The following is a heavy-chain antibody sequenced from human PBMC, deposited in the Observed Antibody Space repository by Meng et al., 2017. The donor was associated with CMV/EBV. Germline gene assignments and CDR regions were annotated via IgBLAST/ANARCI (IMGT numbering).Heavy chain of an antibody. CDR2: IYYSGST. D-gene: IGHD3-3*01. CDR1: GGSISSGDYY. CDR3: ARDNRRGGVDY. V-gene: IGHV4-30-4*08. J-gene: IGHJ4*02. Sequence: VQLQESRPAPVKPLQTLSLTCTVSGGSISSGDYYWSWIRQPPGKGLEWIGYIYYSGSTYYNPSLKSRVTISVDTSKNQFSLKLSSVTAADTAVYYCARDNRRGGVDYWGQGTLVTVSS.